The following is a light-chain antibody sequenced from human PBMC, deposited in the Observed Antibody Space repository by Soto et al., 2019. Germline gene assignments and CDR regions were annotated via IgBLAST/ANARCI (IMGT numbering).Light chain of an antibody. CDR2: GAS. V-gene: IGKV3-20*01. J-gene: IGKJ1*01. Sequence: EIVLTQSPGTLSLSPGERSTLSFRASQSVGSNFLAWYQQTPGQAPRLXIYGASNRETGIPDRFSGGGSGTDFTLTIGRLEPEDFAVDYCQQCGSSTWTFGQGTKVDIK. CDR3: QQCGSSTWT. CDR1: QSVGSNF.